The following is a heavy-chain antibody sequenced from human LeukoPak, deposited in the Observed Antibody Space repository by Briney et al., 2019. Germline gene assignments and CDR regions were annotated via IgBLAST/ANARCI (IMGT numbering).Heavy chain of an antibody. J-gene: IGHJ3*02. V-gene: IGHV4-59*08. CDR1: GGSISSYY. CDR2: IYYSGST. CDR3: ARHLGVAGWAEVGAFDI. D-gene: IGHD3-16*01. Sequence: SSETLSLTCTVSGGSISSYYWSWIRQPPGKGLEWIGYIYYSGSTNYNPSLKSRVTISVDTSKNQFSLKLSSVTAADTAVYYCARHLGVAGWAEVGAFDIWGQGTMVTVSS.